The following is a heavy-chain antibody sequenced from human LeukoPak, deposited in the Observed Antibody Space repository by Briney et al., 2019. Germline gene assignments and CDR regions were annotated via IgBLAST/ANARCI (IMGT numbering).Heavy chain of an antibody. V-gene: IGHV3-33*06. J-gene: IGHJ4*02. D-gene: IGHD1-1*01. CDR1: GFTFSSYG. Sequence: GGSLRLSCAASGFTFSSYGMHWVRQAPGKGLEWVAVIWYDGSNKYYADSVKGRFTISRDNSKNTLYLQMNSLRAEDTAVYYCAKDLTTGTLSFDYWGQGTLVTVSS. CDR2: IWYDGSNK. CDR3: AKDLTTGTLSFDY.